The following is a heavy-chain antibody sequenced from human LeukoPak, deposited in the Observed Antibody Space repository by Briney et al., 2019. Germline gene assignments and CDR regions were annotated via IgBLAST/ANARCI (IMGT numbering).Heavy chain of an antibody. D-gene: IGHD3-22*01. CDR2: ISAYNGNT. V-gene: IGHV1-18*01. CDR3: ARDRDSSGPYYFDY. CDR1: GYTFTSYG. J-gene: IGHJ4*02. Sequence: SVKVSCKASGYTFTSYGISWVRQAPGQGLEWMGWISAYNGNTNYAQKLQGRVTMTTDTSTSTAYMELRSLRSDDTAVYYCARDRDSSGPYYFDYWGQGTLVTDSS.